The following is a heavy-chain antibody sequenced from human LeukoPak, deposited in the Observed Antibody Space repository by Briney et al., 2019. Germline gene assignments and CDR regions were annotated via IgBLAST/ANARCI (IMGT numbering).Heavy chain of an antibody. CDR2: ISSYNGKT. CDR3: ARVPGYCNVAYGCDDYFDY. CDR1: GYTFTSYG. Sequence: ASVKVSCKASGYTFTSYGLSWVRQAPGQGLEWMGWISSYNGKTNYAQKFQGRLTMTTDTSTSTAYMELRSLTSDDTAVYYCARVPGYCNVAYGCDDYFDYWGQGTLVTVSS. J-gene: IGHJ4*02. V-gene: IGHV1-18*01. D-gene: IGHD2-15*01.